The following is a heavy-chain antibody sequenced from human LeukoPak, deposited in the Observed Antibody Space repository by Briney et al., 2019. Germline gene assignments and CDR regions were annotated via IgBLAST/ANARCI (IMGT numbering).Heavy chain of an antibody. D-gene: IGHD3-22*01. V-gene: IGHV1-69*05. CDR2: IIPIFGTA. J-gene: IGHJ4*02. CDR1: GGTFSSYA. Sequence: ASVTVSCKASGGTFSSYAISWVRQAPGQGLEWMGGIIPIFGTANYAQKFQGRVTITTDESTSTAYMELSSLRSEDTAVYYCARASDSSGYHVDFDYWGQGTLVTVSS. CDR3: ARASDSSGYHVDFDY.